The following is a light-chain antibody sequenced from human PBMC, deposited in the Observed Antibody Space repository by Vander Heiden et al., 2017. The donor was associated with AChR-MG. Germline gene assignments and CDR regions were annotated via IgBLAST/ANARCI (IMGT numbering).Light chain of an antibody. CDR3: ATWDDSLKGWV. CDR1: SSNIGGNY. CDR2: SNN. V-gene: IGLV1-47*02. Sequence: QSVLIQPPSVSETPGQWVTISCSGSSSNIGGNYVYWYQQLPGTAPKLLIFSNNQRPSGVPDRFSGSKSGTSASLAVSGLQSEDEADYYCATWDDSLKGWVFGGGTKLTVL. J-gene: IGLJ3*02.